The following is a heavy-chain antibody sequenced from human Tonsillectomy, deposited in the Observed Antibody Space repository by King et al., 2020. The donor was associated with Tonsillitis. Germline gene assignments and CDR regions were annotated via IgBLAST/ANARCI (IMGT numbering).Heavy chain of an antibody. CDR1: GGTFSSYA. J-gene: IGHJ5*02. V-gene: IGHV1-69*01. CDR2: IIPIFGTA. CDR3: AIRNVFRLGGCSGGSCYPVGMGDWFDP. D-gene: IGHD2-15*01. Sequence: QLVQSGAEVKKPGSSVKVSCKASGGTFSSYAISWVRQAPGQGLEWMGGIIPIFGTANYAQKLQGRVTITADESTSTGYMELRSLRSWDTDVYYCAIRNVFRLGGCSGGSCYPVGMGDWFDPWGQGTLVTVSS.